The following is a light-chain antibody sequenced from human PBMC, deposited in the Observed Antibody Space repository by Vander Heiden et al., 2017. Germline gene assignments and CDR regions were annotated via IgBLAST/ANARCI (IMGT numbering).Light chain of an antibody. J-gene: IGKJ1*01. CDR2: KAS. V-gene: IGKV1-5*03. CDR1: QGISSW. CDR3: QQHNSYPWT. Sequence: DLQMTPSPSTLSASVGDRVTITCRASQGISSWLAWYQQKPGKAPKLLIYKASSLESGVPSRFSGSGSGTEFTLTISSLQPDDFATYYCQQHNSYPWTFGQGTKVEIK.